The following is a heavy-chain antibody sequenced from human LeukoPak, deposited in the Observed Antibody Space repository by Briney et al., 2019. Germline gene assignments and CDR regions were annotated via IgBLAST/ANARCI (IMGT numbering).Heavy chain of an antibody. CDR3: ARGSTSDWPLDH. CDR1: GYTFSDYA. CDR2: TDAGNGDT. J-gene: IGHJ4*02. D-gene: IGHD2-2*01. V-gene: IGHV1-3*01. Sequence: GASVKVSCKASGYTFSDYAMHWVRQAPGQRFEWMGWTDAGNGDTRYSQKLQGRVTITRDTSASTAYIELRSLRSEDTAMYYCARGSTSDWPLDHWGQETLVTISS.